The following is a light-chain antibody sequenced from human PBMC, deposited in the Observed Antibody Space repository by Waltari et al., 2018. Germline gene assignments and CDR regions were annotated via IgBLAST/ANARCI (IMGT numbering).Light chain of an antibody. CDR2: STS. Sequence: QTVVTQEPSLTVSPGGTVTLTCPYSNGGVTRNYYPNWFQQKPGQAPRALNHSTSVNYPWTPTRFSGSLLGDKAALTRSGVQPEDEADYYCLLYYGGPWVFGGGTKVTVL. J-gene: IGLJ3*02. CDR1: NGGVTRNYY. V-gene: IGLV7-43*01. CDR3: LLYYGGPWV.